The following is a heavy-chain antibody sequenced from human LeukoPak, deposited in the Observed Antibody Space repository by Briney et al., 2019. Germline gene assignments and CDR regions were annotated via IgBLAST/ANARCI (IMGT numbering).Heavy chain of an antibody. V-gene: IGHV7-4-1*02. D-gene: IGHD3-3*01. CDR1: GYTFTSYA. CDR2: INTNTGNP. J-gene: IGHJ4*02. Sequence: ASVKASCKASGYTFTSYAMNWVRQAPGQGLEWMGWINTNTGNPTYAQGFTGRFVFSLDTSVSTAYLQISSLKAEDTAVYYCARDLVSYYDFWSGYRGFDYWGQGTLVTVSS. CDR3: ARDLVSYYDFWSGYRGFDY.